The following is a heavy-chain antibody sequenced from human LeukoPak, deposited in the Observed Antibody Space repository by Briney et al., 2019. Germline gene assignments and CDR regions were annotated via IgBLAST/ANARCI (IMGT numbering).Heavy chain of an antibody. CDR3: ARGSGWYAY. CDR2: IKQDRFEK. Sequence: GRSLRLSCAASGFSFRDFWMTWVRQAPGRGLEWVASIKQDRFEKYYVDTVKGRFTISRDNAKNSLYLQMNSRRAEDTAVYYCARGSGWYAYWGQGTLVTVSS. J-gene: IGHJ4*02. V-gene: IGHV3-7*05. D-gene: IGHD6-19*01. CDR1: GFSFRDFW.